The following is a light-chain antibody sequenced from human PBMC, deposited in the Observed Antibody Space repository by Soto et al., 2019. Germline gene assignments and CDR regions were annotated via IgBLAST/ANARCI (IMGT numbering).Light chain of an antibody. CDR2: SVS. J-gene: IGKJ1*01. Sequence: EIVLTQSPGTLSLSPGERASLSCRASQSIANSLAWYQQKPGQAPRLLIYSVSSRATGIPDRFSGSGSGTDFTLTISRLEPEDFAVYYCQQYGSSPRTFGQGTKVDVK. CDR3: QQYGSSPRT. CDR1: QSIANS. V-gene: IGKV3-20*01.